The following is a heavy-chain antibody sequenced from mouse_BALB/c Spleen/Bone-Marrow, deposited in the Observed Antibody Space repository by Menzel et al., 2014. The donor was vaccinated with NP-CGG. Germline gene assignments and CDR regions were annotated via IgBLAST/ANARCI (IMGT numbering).Heavy chain of an antibody. V-gene: IGHV3-2*02. J-gene: IGHJ2*01. D-gene: IGHD1-1*01. Sequence: EVKLVESGPGLVKPSQSLSLTCTVTGYSITSDYAWNWIQQFPGNKLEWMGYISYRGSTSYNPSLKSRISITRVTSKNQFFLQLNSVTTEDTGTYYCARGGGSRYYFEYWGQGTTLTVSS. CDR1: GYSITSDYA. CDR2: ISYRGST. CDR3: ARGGGSRYYFEY.